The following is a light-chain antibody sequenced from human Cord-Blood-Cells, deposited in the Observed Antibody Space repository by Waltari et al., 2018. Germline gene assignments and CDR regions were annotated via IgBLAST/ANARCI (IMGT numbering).Light chain of an antibody. CDR2: RNN. V-gene: IGLV1-47*01. J-gene: IGLJ3*02. CDR1: STHIGSNY. CDR3: AAWDDSLSGWV. Sequence: QSVLTQPTSASGTPGQRVTISCSGSSTHIGSNYVYWYQQFPGTAPKLLIYRNNQRPSGVPGRFSGSKSGTSASLAISGLRSEDEADYYCAAWDDSLSGWVFGGGTKLTVL.